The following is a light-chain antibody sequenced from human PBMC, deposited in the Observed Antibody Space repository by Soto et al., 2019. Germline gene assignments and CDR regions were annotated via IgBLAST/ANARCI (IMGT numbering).Light chain of an antibody. J-gene: IGLJ1*01. CDR2: DDN. V-gene: IGLV1-51*01. CDR1: SSNNGGNP. CDR3: GVWGSNRSAYV. Sequence: QRVLAHPPSVTAPRGQKVTISYSGSSSNNGGNPVSWYQQLPATAPKLLMYDDNKRPSGIPDRFSDSKSGKSATLCITGFQTGDEADYYCGVWGSNRSAYVFGSGTKVTVL.